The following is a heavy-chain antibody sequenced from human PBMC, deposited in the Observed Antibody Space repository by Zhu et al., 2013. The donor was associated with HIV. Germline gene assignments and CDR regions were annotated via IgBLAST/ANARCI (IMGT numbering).Heavy chain of an antibody. D-gene: IGHD3-9*01. Sequence: VQLVESGGGVVQPGRSLRLSCAASGFTFSSYAMHWVRQAPGKGLEWVAVISYDGSNKYYADSVKGRFTISRDNSKNTLYLQMNSLRAEDTAVYYCAKDGILTGYFTWGQGTLVTVSS. CDR3: AKDGILTGYFT. CDR2: ISYDGSNK. V-gene: IGHV3-30-3*01. J-gene: IGHJ5*02. CDR1: GFTFSSYA.